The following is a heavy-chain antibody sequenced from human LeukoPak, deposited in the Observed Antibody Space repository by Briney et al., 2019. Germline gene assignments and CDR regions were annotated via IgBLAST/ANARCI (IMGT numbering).Heavy chain of an antibody. CDR1: GGSISSGDYY. Sequence: SETLSLTCTVSGGSISSGDYYWSWIRQPPGKGLEWMGYIYYSGSTYYNPSLKSRVTISVDTSKNQFSLKLSSVTAADTAVYYCARYTATTVTFDYWGQGTLVTVSS. J-gene: IGHJ4*02. CDR3: ARYTATTVTFDY. V-gene: IGHV4-30-4*01. CDR2: IYYSGST. D-gene: IGHD4-17*01.